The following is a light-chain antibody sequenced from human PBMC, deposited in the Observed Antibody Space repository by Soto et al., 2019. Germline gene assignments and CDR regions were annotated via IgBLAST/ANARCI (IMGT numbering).Light chain of an antibody. V-gene: IGKV3-15*01. J-gene: IGKJ1*01. CDR1: QYVHTS. CDR3: QQYNQWPPTWT. CDR2: GAS. Sequence: EIVMTQSPGTLSVCPGERVTVSCRASQYVHTSLAWYQQKSGQAPRLLIYGASIRAPGVPVRFSGSGSGTEFTLTIDSLQSEDSAVYSCQQYNQWPPTWTFGQGTKVEI.